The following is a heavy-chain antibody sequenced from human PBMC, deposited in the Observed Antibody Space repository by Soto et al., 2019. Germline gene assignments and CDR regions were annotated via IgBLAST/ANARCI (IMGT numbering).Heavy chain of an antibody. Sequence: GGSLRLSCAASGFTFSSYAMSWVRQAPGKGLEWVSAISGSGGSTYYADSVKGRFTISRDNSKNTLYLQTNSLRAEDTAVYYCAKSGQMYCSGGSCYPYYYYYMDVWGKGTTVTVSS. CDR3: AKSGQMYCSGGSCYPYYYYYMDV. CDR2: ISGSGGST. V-gene: IGHV3-23*01. D-gene: IGHD2-15*01. J-gene: IGHJ6*03. CDR1: GFTFSSYA.